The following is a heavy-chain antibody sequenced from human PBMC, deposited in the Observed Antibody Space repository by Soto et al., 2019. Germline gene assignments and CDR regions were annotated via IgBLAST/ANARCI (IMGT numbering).Heavy chain of an antibody. CDR2: INHSGST. V-gene: IGHV4-34*01. D-gene: IGHD4-17*01. CDR3: ARGQDYGDYGFDY. J-gene: IGHJ4*02. Sequence: WETLSLTCAVYGGSFSGYYWSWIRQPPGKGLEWIGEINHSGSTNYNPSLKSRVTISVDTSKNQFSLKLSSVTAADTAVYYCARGQDYGDYGFDYWGQGTLVTVSS. CDR1: GGSFSGYY.